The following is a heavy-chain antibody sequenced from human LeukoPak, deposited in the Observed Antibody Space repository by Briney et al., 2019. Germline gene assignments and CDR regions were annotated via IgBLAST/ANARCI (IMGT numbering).Heavy chain of an antibody. CDR1: GFTFSSYA. CDR3: AKEREYYYDSSGYYSTQFYFDY. Sequence: GGSLRLSCAASGFTFSSYAMSWVRQAPGKGLEWVSAISDSGGSTYYADSVKGRFTISRDNSKNTLYLQMNSLRAEDTAVYYCAKEREYYYDSSGYYSTQFYFDYWDQGTLVTVSS. D-gene: IGHD3-22*01. CDR2: ISDSGGST. V-gene: IGHV3-23*01. J-gene: IGHJ4*02.